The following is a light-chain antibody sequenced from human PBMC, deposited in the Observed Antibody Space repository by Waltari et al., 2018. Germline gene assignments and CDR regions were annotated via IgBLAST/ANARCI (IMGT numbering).Light chain of an antibody. J-gene: IGKJ1*01. Sequence: DIVMTQTPLSLPVTPGEPASISCRSSQSLLHSNGNTYLHWYLQKPGQSPRLLLYKVTNRESGVPDRFSGSGSGTDFTLKINRVEPEDVGFYYCLQSTKDPWTFGQGTKVEIK. CDR3: LQSTKDPWT. V-gene: IGKV2D-29*02. CDR2: KVT. CDR1: QSLLHSNGNTY.